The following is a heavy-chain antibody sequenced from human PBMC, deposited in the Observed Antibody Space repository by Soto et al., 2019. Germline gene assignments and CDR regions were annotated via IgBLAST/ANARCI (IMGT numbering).Heavy chain of an antibody. CDR2: ISYDGRNK. CDR1: GFTLRSYG. J-gene: IGHJ5*02. D-gene: IGHD3-22*01. CDR3: AKAQNYYDSSGYYPS. Sequence: GGSLRLSCAASGFTLRSYGMHWVRQAPGRGLEWVAVISYDGRNKYYADSVKGRFTISRDNSKNKLYLQMNSLRAEDTAVYYCAKAQNYYDSSGYYPSWGQGTLVTVSS. V-gene: IGHV3-30*18.